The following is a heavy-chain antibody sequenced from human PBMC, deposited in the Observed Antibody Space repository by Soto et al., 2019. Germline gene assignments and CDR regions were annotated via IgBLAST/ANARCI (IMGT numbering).Heavy chain of an antibody. V-gene: IGHV3-23*01. CDR1: GFTFSSYA. CDR3: AKEKKEWELLYNYYGMDV. Sequence: GGSLRLSCAASGFTFSSYAMSWVRQAPGKGLEWVSAISGSGGSTYYADSVKGRFTISRDNSKNTLYLQMNSLRAEDTAVYYCAKEKKEWELLYNYYGMDVWGQGTTVTVSS. CDR2: ISGSGGST. J-gene: IGHJ6*02. D-gene: IGHD1-26*01.